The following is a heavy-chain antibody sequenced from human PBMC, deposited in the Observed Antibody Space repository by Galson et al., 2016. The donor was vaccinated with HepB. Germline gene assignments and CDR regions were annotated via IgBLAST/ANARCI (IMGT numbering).Heavy chain of an antibody. J-gene: IGHJ4*02. V-gene: IGHV1-58*01. CDR1: GFTFPSSA. Sequence: SVKVSCKASGFTFPSSAVQWVRQARGQRLEWIGWLVVGSGNTHYAQKFQERVTITRDMSTSTAYMELSNLRPEETAVYYCAARMYYYDASGYAGWGQGTLVTVSS. CDR2: LVVGSGNT. CDR3: AARMYYYDASGYAG. D-gene: IGHD3-22*01.